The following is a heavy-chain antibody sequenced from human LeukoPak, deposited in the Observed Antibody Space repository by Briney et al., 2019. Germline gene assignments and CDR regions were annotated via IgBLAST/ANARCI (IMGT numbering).Heavy chain of an antibody. J-gene: IGHJ5*02. D-gene: IGHD2-15*01. CDR1: GGSISSYY. Sequence: SETQSLTCTVSGGSISSYYWSWIRQPAGKGLEWIGRIYTSGSTNYNPSLKSRVTMSVDTSKNQFSLKLSSVTAADTAVYYCARESAVVGWFDPWGQGTLVTVSS. V-gene: IGHV4-4*07. CDR3: ARESAVVGWFDP. CDR2: IYTSGST.